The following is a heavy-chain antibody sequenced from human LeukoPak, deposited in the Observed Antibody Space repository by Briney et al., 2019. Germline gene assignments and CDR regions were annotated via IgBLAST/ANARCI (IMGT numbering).Heavy chain of an antibody. Sequence: PSETLSLTCTVSGGSISSYYWSWIRQPPGKGLEWIGYIYYSGSTNYNPSLKSRVTISVDTSKNQFSLKLSSVTAADTAVYYCARDRAGWGRRNYYGMDVWGQGTTVTVSS. CDR2: IYYSGST. V-gene: IGHV4-59*01. CDR3: ARDRAGWGRRNYYGMDV. D-gene: IGHD6-19*01. CDR1: GGSISSYY. J-gene: IGHJ6*02.